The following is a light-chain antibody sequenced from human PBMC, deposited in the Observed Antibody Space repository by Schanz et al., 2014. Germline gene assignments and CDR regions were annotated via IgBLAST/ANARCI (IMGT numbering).Light chain of an antibody. CDR1: QSLLFTDGKTY. Sequence: DIVMTQSPLSLPVTPGEPASISCRSSQSLLFTDGKTYLYWYLQKPGQPPQLLIFEVSNRFSGVPDRFSGSGSGTDFTLKISRVEAEDVGVYYCMQSLATPHTFGQGTKLEIK. CDR2: EVS. CDR3: MQSLATPHT. V-gene: IGKV2D-29*01. J-gene: IGKJ2*01.